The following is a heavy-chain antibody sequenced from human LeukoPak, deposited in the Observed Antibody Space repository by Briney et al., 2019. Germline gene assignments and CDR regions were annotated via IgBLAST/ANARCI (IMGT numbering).Heavy chain of an antibody. Sequence: GGSLRLSCAASGFTFSSYSMNWVRQAPGKGLEWVSSISSSSSYIYYADLVKGRFTISRDNAKNSLYLQMNSLRAEDTAVYYCARDAPYSSSFFDYWGQGTLVTVSS. CDR1: GFTFSSYS. CDR2: ISSSSSYI. D-gene: IGHD6-13*01. J-gene: IGHJ4*02. CDR3: ARDAPYSSSFFDY. V-gene: IGHV3-21*01.